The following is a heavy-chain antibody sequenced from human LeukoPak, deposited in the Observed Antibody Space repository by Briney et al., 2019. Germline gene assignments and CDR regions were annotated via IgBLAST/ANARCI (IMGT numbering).Heavy chain of an antibody. CDR3: ARRAYGSGSYYKRWFDP. J-gene: IGHJ5*02. V-gene: IGHV4-34*01. CDR2: INHRGST. CDR1: GGSFSGYY. D-gene: IGHD3-10*01. Sequence: SETLSLTCAVYGGSFSGYYWSWIRQPPGKGLEWIGEINHRGSTNYNPSLKSRVTISVDTSKNQFSLKLSSVTAADTAVYYCARRAYGSGSYYKRWFDPWGQGTLVTVSS.